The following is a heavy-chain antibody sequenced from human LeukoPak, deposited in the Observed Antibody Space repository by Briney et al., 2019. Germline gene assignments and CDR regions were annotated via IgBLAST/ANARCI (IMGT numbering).Heavy chain of an antibody. V-gene: IGHV1-2*02. Sequence: ASVKVSCKASGYTFTGYYMHWVRQAPGQGLEWMGWINPNSGGTNYAQKFQDRVTMTRDTSISTAYMELSRLRSDDTAVYYCARRARGYSYGGFGYWGQGTLVTVSS. CDR2: INPNSGGT. CDR3: ARRARGYSYGGFGY. D-gene: IGHD5-18*01. J-gene: IGHJ4*02. CDR1: GYTFTGYY.